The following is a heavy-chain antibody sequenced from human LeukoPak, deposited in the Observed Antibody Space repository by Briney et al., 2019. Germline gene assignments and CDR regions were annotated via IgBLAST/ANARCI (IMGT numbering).Heavy chain of an antibody. J-gene: IGHJ4*02. CDR1: GGTFSSYA. Sequence: ASVKVSCKASGGTFSSYAISWVRQAPGQGLEWMGWISAYSGNTNYAQNLQGRVTMTTDTSTGTAYMELRSLRSDGTAVYYCARAPDDYDFWSGPFDYWGRGTLVTVSS. CDR3: ARAPDDYDFWSGPFDY. CDR2: ISAYSGNT. D-gene: IGHD3-3*01. V-gene: IGHV1-18*01.